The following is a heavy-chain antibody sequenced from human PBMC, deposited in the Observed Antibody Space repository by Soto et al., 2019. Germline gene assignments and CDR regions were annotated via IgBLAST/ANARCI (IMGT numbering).Heavy chain of an antibody. J-gene: IGHJ3*02. D-gene: IGHD2-2*01. CDR1: GFTFSMYG. V-gene: IGHV3-33*01. CDR2: VYYDGHNK. CDR3: ARDPPSTLGSFDI. Sequence: QVQLVESGGGVVQPGRSQRLSCAASGFTFSMYGMHWVRQAPGKGLEWMATVYYDGHNKYYADSVRGRFTISRDNXXXXVYLQMNSLRAEDTAVYYCARDPPSTLGSFDIWGRGTMVTVSS.